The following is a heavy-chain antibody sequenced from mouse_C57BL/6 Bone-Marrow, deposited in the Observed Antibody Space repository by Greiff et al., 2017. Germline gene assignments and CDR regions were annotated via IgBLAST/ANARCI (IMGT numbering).Heavy chain of an antibody. D-gene: IGHD1-1*01. J-gene: IGHJ1*03. CDR3: ARYYGSSYWYFDV. CDR2: IDPSDSYT. Sequence: QFQLQQPGAELVRPGTSVKLSCKASGYTFTSYWMHWVKQRPGQGLEWIGVIDPSDSYTNYNQKFKGKATLTVATSSSTAYMQLSSLTSEDSAVYYCARYYGSSYWYFDVWGTGTTVTVSS. V-gene: IGHV1-59*01. CDR1: GYTFTSYW.